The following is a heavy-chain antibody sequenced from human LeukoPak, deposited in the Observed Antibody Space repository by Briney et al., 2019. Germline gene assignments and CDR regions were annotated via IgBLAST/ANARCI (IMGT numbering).Heavy chain of an antibody. D-gene: IGHD3-3*01. CDR1: GYSFTSYY. J-gene: IGHJ4*02. CDR2: IYPGDPET. CDR3: ARGVDFWSGSPYFDF. Sequence: GESLKISCNASGYSFTSYYIGWVRQMPGKGLEWMGSIYPGDPETRYSPSFEGQVTISLDRSITTAYLQWSSLKASNTAMYYCARGVDFWSGSPYFDFWGQGSLVTVS. V-gene: IGHV5-51*01.